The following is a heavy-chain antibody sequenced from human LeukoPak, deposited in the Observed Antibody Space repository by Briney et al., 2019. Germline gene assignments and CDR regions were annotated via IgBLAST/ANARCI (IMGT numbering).Heavy chain of an antibody. CDR3: ARLNADYGYYGPHDAFDT. V-gene: IGHV4-4*02. CDR2: IFHSGRV. J-gene: IGHJ3*02. Sequence: PSGTLSLTCDVSGDSISTPHWWSWVRQPPGKGLEWIGEIFHSGRVNYIPSLQSRVTISLDKSKNQISLEVNSVTAADTAVYYCARLNADYGYYGPHDAFDTWGQGTLVAVSS. CDR1: GDSISTPHW. D-gene: IGHD4-17*01.